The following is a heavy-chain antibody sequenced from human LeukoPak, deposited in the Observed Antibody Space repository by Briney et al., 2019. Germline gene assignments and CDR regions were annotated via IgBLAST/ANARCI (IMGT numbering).Heavy chain of an antibody. Sequence: GGSLRLSCAASGFTFSSYGMNWVRQAPGKGLEWVSSITSSGSYIYYADSVKGRFTISRDNAKNSLYLQMNSLRAEDTAVYYCARDISSGYQTYWGQGTLVTVSS. CDR2: ITSSGSYI. J-gene: IGHJ4*02. CDR1: GFTFSSYG. CDR3: ARDISSGYQTY. D-gene: IGHD5-12*01. V-gene: IGHV3-21*01.